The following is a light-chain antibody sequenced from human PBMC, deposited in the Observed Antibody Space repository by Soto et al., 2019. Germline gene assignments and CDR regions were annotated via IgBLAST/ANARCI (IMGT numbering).Light chain of an antibody. J-gene: IGKJ1*01. Sequence: EIVLTQSPGTLSLSPGQRATLSCRASQSVSSSYLAWYQQKPGQPPRLLIYGASSRATGIPDRFSGSGSGTDFTLTINRLEPEDLAVYYCQQYGSSPWTFGQGTKVEIK. CDR2: GAS. CDR3: QQYGSSPWT. CDR1: QSVSSSY. V-gene: IGKV3-20*01.